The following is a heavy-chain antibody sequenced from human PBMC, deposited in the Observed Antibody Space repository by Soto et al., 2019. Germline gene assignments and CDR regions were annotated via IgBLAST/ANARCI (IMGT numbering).Heavy chain of an antibody. CDR3: ARVIPGAEAWFDP. CDR1: GNTFTNFG. J-gene: IGHJ5*02. D-gene: IGHD2-2*01. Sequence: GASVKVSCKASGNTFTNFGVTWVRQAPGQGLEWMGWISAYTDDPNYAQKFQGRVTMTIDTSTSTAYLDLRSLTSDDTAVYYCARVIPGAEAWFDPWGQRTLVTVSS. CDR2: ISAYTDDP. V-gene: IGHV1-18*01.